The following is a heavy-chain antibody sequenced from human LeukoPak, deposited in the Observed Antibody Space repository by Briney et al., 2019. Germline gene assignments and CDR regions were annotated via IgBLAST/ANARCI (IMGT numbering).Heavy chain of an antibody. D-gene: IGHD3-10*01. Sequence: GASVKVSCKASGYTFTGYYMHWVRQAPGQGLEWTGWINPNSGGTNYAQKFQGRVTMTRDTSISTAYMELNRLRSDDTAVYYCARDHGSGSYYADYWGQGTLVTVSS. J-gene: IGHJ4*02. CDR2: INPNSGGT. V-gene: IGHV1-2*02. CDR1: GYTFTGYY. CDR3: ARDHGSGSYYADY.